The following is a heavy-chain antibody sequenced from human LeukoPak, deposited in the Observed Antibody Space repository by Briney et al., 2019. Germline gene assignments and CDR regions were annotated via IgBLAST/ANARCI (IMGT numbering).Heavy chain of an antibody. CDR1: GFTFSSYA. J-gene: IGHJ4*02. D-gene: IGHD1-14*01. Sequence: GGSLRLSCAASGFTFSSYAMHWVRQAPGKGLEWVAVISYDGSNKYYADSVKGRFTISRDNSKNTLYLQMNSLRAEDTAVYYCARKTGDCWGQGTLVIVSS. CDR2: ISYDGSNK. CDR3: ARKTGDC. V-gene: IGHV3-30-3*01.